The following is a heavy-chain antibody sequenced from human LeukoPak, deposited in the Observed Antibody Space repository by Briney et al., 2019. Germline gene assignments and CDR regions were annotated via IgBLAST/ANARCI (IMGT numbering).Heavy chain of an antibody. V-gene: IGHV1-24*01. CDR3: ATTSYDSSGYYYPVFGY. Sequence: ASVKVSCKASGYTFTGYGISWVRQAPGRGLEWMGGFDPEDGETIYAQKFQGRVTMTEDTSTDTAYMELSSLRSEDTAVYYCATTSYDSSGYYYPVFGYWGQGTLVTVSS. CDR1: GYTFTGYG. D-gene: IGHD3-22*01. J-gene: IGHJ4*02. CDR2: FDPEDGET.